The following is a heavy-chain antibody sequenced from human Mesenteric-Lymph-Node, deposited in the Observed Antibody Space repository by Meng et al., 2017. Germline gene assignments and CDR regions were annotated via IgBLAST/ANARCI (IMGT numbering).Heavy chain of an antibody. D-gene: IGHD3-22*01. V-gene: IGHV1-18*01. CDR2: ISAYNGNT. J-gene: IGHJ4*02. CDR1: GYTFTSYG. CDR3: ARFYYYDSSGYYYLTPNHFDY. Sequence: ASVKVSCKASGYTFTSYGISWVRQAPGQGLEWMGWISAYNGNTNYAQKLQGRVTMTTDTSTSTAYMELRSLRSDDTAVYYCARFYYYDSSGYYYLTPNHFDYWGQGNLVTVSS.